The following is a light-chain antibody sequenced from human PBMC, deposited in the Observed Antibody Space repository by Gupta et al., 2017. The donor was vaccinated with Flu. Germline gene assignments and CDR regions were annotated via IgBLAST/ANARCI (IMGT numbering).Light chain of an antibody. CDR2: SNN. CDR3: AAWDDSLNGPV. CDR1: SSNIGSYP. J-gene: IGLJ3*02. Sequence: QSVLTQPPSASGTPGQRVTISCSGSSSNIGSYPVNWYQQLPGTAPQLLIYSNNQRPSRVPDRFSGSKSGTSASRAISGLQSEDEADDYCAAWDDSLNGPVFGGGTKLTVL. V-gene: IGLV1-44*01.